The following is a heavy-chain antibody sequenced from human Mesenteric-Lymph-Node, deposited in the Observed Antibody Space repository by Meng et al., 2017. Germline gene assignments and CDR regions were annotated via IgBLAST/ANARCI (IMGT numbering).Heavy chain of an antibody. CDR1: GGSISSVYW. Sequence: VHLQEPGPGLVKPSQTLSLTCSVSGGSISSVYWWTWVRQSQGKGLEWIGEIYHSGSTNYNPSLKSRVTISVDKSKNQFSLKLTSVTAADTAVYYCARGGYYSFDYWGQGTLVTVSS. D-gene: IGHD5-18*01. J-gene: IGHJ4*02. CDR3: ARGGYYSFDY. CDR2: IYHSGST. V-gene: IGHV4-4*02.